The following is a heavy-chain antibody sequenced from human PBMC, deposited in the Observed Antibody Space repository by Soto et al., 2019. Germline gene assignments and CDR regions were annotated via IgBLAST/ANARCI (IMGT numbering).Heavy chain of an antibody. Sequence: PWETLSLTCTFSVVSISSSYWTCIRHPPGKRLEWIAYISYSGNTNYNPSLKSRLTISGDRSKNQFSLKLTSVTAADTAVYYCASQNSGDSDCWGQGTLVPVSS. J-gene: IGHJ4*02. D-gene: IGHD4-17*01. V-gene: IGHV4-59*01. CDR3: ASQNSGDSDC. CDR1: VVSISSSY. CDR2: ISYSGNT.